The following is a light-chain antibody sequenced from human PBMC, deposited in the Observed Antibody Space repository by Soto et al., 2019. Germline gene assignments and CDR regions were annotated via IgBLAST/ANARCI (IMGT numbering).Light chain of an antibody. CDR2: AAS. CDR1: QNIYNY. CDR3: EQTYSTPVT. V-gene: IGKV1-39*01. J-gene: IGKJ5*01. Sequence: DIQMTQSPSSLSASVGDRVTVTSLTSQNIYNYLNWYQQKPGKAPKLLIYAASSVQSGVPLRFSGSGSGTDFTLTISSLQPEDFATYYCEQTYSTPVTFGQGTRLEIK.